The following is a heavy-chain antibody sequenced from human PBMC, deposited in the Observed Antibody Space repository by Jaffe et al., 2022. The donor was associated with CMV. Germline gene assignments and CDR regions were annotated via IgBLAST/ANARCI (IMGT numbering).Heavy chain of an antibody. CDR1: GFTFSSYG. J-gene: IGHJ4*02. CDR3: AKGSRSYYDFWSGYYEADYFDY. V-gene: IGHV3-30*18. D-gene: IGHD3-3*01. CDR2: ISYDGSNK. Sequence: QVQLVESGGGVVQPGRSLRLSCAASGFTFSSYGMHWVRQAPGKGLEWVAVISYDGSNKYYADSVKGRFTISRDNSKNTLYLQMNSLRAEDTAVYYCAKGSRSYYDFWSGYYEADYFDYWGQGTLVTVSS.